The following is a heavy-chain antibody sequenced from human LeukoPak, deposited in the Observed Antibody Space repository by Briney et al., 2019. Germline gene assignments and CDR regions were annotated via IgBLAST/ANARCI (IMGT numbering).Heavy chain of an antibody. J-gene: IGHJ4*02. D-gene: IGHD6-6*01. CDR1: GGSISSSRYY. Sequence: PSETLSLTCTVSGGSISSSRYYCGWIRQPPGKGLDWIGSIYYSGITYYNPSLKSRVTISVDTSKNQFSLKLSSVTAADTAVYYCARHRYSSSSEVDYWGQGTLVTVSS. CDR2: IYYSGIT. CDR3: ARHRYSSSSEVDY. V-gene: IGHV4-39*01.